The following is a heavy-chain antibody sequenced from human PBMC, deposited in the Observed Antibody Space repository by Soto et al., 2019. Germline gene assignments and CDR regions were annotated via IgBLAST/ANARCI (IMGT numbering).Heavy chain of an antibody. Sequence: QVQLVESGGGLVKPGGSLRLSCAGSGFTFSDHYMSWIRQAPGQGLEWVSYISNSCSPTYYADPVKGRLTISRDNVKDSLYLQISILRAEDAAVYYCERGDGDGWGQETTIIVS. CDR2: ISNSCSPT. CDR1: GFTFSDHY. V-gene: IGHV3-11*01. CDR3: ERGDGDG. J-gene: IGHJ6*02.